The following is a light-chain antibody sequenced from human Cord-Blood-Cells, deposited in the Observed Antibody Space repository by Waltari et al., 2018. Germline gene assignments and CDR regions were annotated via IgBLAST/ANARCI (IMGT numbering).Light chain of an antibody. CDR2: DAS. V-gene: IGKV3-11*01. Sequence: EIVLTQSPATLSLSPGERATLSCRASQSVSSYLAWYQQKPDQAPRLLIYDASNRATGIPARFSGSGSGTDFTLTISSLEPEDFAVYYCQQRSNWSLTFGPGTKVDIK. CDR1: QSVSSY. CDR3: QQRSNWSLT. J-gene: IGKJ3*01.